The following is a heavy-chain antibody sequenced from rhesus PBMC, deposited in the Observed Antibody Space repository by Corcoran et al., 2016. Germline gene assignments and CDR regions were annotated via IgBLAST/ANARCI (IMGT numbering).Heavy chain of an antibody. CDR2: ITYIGST. CDR1: GYSISSGYY. Sequence: QVQLQESGPGLVKPSETLSLTCAVSGYSISSGYYWSWIRQPPGKGLEWIGYITYIGSTRYNPSLKSRVTISRDTSKNQFSLKLSSVTAADTAVYYCARDGIAGTNSLDVWGRGVLVTVSS. J-gene: IGHJ5-2*02. D-gene: IGHD1-1-1*01. CDR3: ARDGIAGTNSLDV. V-gene: IGHV4-122*02.